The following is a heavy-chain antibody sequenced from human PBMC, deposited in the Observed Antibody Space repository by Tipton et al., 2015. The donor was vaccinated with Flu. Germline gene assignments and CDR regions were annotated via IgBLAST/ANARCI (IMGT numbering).Heavy chain of an antibody. J-gene: IGHJ4*02. D-gene: IGHD3-22*01. V-gene: IGHV1-18*01. CDR3: ARAESFYGGSGYGY. Sequence: QVQLVQSGAEVKKPGASVKVSCKASGYTFTSYGISWVRQAPGQGLEWMGWISAYNGNTNYAKKLQGRVTMTTDTSTRTDYMERRSLRSDETAVYYRARAESFYGGSGYGYWGQGTLVTVSS. CDR1: GYTFTSYG. CDR2: ISAYNGNT.